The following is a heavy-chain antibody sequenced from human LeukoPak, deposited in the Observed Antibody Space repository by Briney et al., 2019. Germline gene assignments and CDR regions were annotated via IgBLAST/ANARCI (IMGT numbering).Heavy chain of an antibody. J-gene: IGHJ4*02. V-gene: IGHV3-9*01. Sequence: GGSLRLSCAASGFTFDGYAMHWVRHAPGKGLEWVSGISWNSGSIVYADSVKGRFTISRDNANNSLFLQMNSLRTEDTAFYYCAKGEKAGYRWGQGTLVTVSS. CDR1: GFTFDGYA. CDR2: ISWNSGSI. D-gene: IGHD2-15*01. CDR3: AKGEKAGYR.